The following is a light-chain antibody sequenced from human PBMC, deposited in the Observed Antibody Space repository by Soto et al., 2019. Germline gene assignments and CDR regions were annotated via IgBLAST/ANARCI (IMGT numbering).Light chain of an antibody. CDR1: QSVSSSY. Sequence: IVLTQSPGTLSLSPGERATLSCRASQSVSSSYLAWYQQKPGQAPRLLIYGASIRTTGIPDRFSGSGSGTDFTLTISRLEPEDFAVYYCQQYGSSPPLTFXGGTKADIK. V-gene: IGKV3-20*01. J-gene: IGKJ4*01. CDR2: GAS. CDR3: QQYGSSPPLT.